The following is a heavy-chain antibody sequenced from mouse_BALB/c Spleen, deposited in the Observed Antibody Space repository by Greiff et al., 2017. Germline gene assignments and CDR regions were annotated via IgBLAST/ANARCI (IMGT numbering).Heavy chain of an antibody. J-gene: IGHJ2*01. CDR2: INPSTGYN. V-gene: IGHV1-7*01. CDR3: AAGFDY. Sequence: VQLQQSGADLAKPGASVKMSCKASGYTFTSYWMHWVNQRPGQGLEWIGYINPSTGYNEYTQKFKDKATLTADKSSSTAYMQLSSLTSEDSAVYYCAAGFDYWGQGTTLTVSS. CDR1: GYTFTSYW.